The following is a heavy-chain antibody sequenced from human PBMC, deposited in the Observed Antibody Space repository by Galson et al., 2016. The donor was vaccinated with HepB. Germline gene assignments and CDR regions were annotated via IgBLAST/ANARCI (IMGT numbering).Heavy chain of an antibody. J-gene: IGHJ4*02. CDR3: ARVKFRELLATADY. CDR1: GFAVSDYG. D-gene: IGHD3-10*01. CDR2: INSDGSNT. Sequence: SLRLSCAASGFAVSDYGMHWVRQAPGKGLVWVSRINSDGSNTTYADSVKGRLTISRDNANNMLYLQMNSLRAEDTAVYYCARVKFRELLATADYWGQGTLVIVSS. V-gene: IGHV3-74*01.